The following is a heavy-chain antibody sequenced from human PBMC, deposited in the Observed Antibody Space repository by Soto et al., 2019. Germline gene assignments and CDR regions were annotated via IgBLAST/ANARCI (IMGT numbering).Heavy chain of an antibody. D-gene: IGHD3-9*01. CDR1: GFTFSSYG. CDR2: IGSDGDST. V-gene: IGHV3-64D*06. Sequence: PGGSLRLSCSASGFTFSSYGMHWVRQAPGKGLEYVSAIGSDGDSTYYADSVKGRFTISRDNNKNTVYLQMSSLRAEDTAVYYCVEGPYYDISTGYYTFDYWGQGTLVTVSS. CDR3: VEGPYYDISTGYYTFDY. J-gene: IGHJ4*02.